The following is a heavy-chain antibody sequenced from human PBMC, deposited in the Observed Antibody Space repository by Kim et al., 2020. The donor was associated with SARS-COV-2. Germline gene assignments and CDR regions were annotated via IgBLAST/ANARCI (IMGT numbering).Heavy chain of an antibody. V-gene: IGHV1-24*01. J-gene: IGHJ6*02. CDR3: AAGIAVAGTPDIYYYYYGVDV. Sequence: ASVKVSCKVSGYTLTELSMHWVRQAPGKGLEWMGGFDPEDGETIYAQKFQGRVTMTEDTSTDTAYMELSSLRSEDTAVYYCAAGIAVAGTPDIYYYYYGVDVWGQGTTVTVSS. CDR1: GYTLTELS. CDR2: FDPEDGET. D-gene: IGHD6-19*01.